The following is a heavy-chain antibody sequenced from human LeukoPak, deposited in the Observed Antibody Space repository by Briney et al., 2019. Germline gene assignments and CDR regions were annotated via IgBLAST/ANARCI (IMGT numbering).Heavy chain of an antibody. CDR3: ARESYGVVVPAANDY. CDR1: GFTFSSYS. J-gene: IGHJ4*02. Sequence: GGSLRLSCAASGFTFSSYSMNWVRQAPGKGLEWVSSISSSSTYIYYADSVKGRFTISRYNAKNSLYLQMNSLRAEDTAVYYCARESYGVVVPAANDYWGQGTLVTVSS. D-gene: IGHD2-2*01. V-gene: IGHV3-21*01. CDR2: ISSSSTYI.